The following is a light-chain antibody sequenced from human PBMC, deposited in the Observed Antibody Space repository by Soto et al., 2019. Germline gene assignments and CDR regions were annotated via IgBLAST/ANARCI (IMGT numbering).Light chain of an antibody. CDR3: SSYTSSSLGV. CDR1: SSDVGGYNY. J-gene: IGLJ1*01. V-gene: IGLV2-14*01. Sequence: QSALTQPASVSGSPGQSITISCTGTSSDVGGYNYVSWYQQHPGKAPKLMIYEVSNRPSGVSNRFSGSKSGNMASLTISGLQAEDEADYYCSSYTSSSLGVFGTGTKLTVL. CDR2: EVS.